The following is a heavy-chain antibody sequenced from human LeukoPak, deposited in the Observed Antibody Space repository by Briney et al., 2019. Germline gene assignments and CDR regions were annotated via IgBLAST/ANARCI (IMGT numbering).Heavy chain of an antibody. J-gene: IGHJ6*02. CDR1: GFTFSDYY. D-gene: IGHD5-12*01. CDR3: ASPMGGYDYSRTNYYYYYGMDV. Sequence: PGGSLRLSCAASGFTFSDYYVSWIRQAPGKGLEWVSYISSSGSTIYYADSVKGRFTISRDNAKNSLYLQMNSLRAEDTAVYYCASPMGGYDYSRTNYYYYYGMDVWGQGTTVTVSS. V-gene: IGHV3-11*01. CDR2: ISSSGSTI.